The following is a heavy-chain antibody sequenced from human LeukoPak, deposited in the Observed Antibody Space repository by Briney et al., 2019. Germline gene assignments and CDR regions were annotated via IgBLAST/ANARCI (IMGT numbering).Heavy chain of an antibody. CDR3: AREDPSYYFDY. CDR1: GFTFNSYW. V-gene: IGHV3-7*01. J-gene: IGHJ4*02. Sequence: GGSLRLSCVASGFTFNSYWMSWVRQAPGKGLEWVANIKEDGTEKYYVDSVRGRFTLSRDNAENSLYLQMSSLRAEDTPVYYCAREDPSYYFDYWGQGTLVTVSS. D-gene: IGHD7-27*01. CDR2: IKEDGTEK.